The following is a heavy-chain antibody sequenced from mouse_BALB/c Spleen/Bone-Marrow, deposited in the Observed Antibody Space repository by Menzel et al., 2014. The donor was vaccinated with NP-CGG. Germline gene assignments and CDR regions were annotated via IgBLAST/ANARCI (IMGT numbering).Heavy chain of an antibody. D-gene: IGHD2-4*01. CDR3: ARCGGLRDFDY. CDR1: GYTFSSYW. CDR2: ILPGSGST. Sequence: QVQLQQPGAELMKPGASVKISCKATGYTFSSYWIEWVKQRPGHGLEWIGEILPGSGSTNYNEKFKGKATLTADKSSNTAYMQLSSLTSEDSAVYFCARCGGLRDFDYWGQGTTLTVSS. V-gene: IGHV1-9*01. J-gene: IGHJ2*01.